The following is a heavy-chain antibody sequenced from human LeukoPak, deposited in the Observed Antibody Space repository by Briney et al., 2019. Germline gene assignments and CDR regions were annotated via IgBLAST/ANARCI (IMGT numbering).Heavy chain of an antibody. V-gene: IGHV4-34*01. CDR3: ARGGRRRDGYNRRLGQGNYFDY. D-gene: IGHD5-24*01. CDR2: INHSGST. CDR1: GGSISSYY. J-gene: IGHJ4*02. Sequence: SSETLSLTCTVSGGSISSYYWSWIRQPPGKGLEWIGEINHSGSTNYNPSLKSRVTISVDTSKNQFSLKLSSVTAADTAVYYCARGGRRRDGYNRRLGQGNYFDYWGQGTLVTVSS.